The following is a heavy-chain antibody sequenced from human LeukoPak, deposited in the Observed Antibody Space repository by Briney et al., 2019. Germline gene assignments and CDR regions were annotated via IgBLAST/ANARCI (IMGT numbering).Heavy chain of an antibody. D-gene: IGHD3-22*01. J-gene: IGHJ4*02. Sequence: SETLSLTCTVSGGSISSDYWSWIRQPPGKGLEWIGYIYYSGSTNSNPSLKSRVTISVDTSKNQFSLKLSSVTAADTAVYYCARGADSSGSYYFDYWGQGTLVTVSS. CDR3: ARGADSSGSYYFDY. CDR1: GGSISSDY. CDR2: IYYSGST. V-gene: IGHV4-59*01.